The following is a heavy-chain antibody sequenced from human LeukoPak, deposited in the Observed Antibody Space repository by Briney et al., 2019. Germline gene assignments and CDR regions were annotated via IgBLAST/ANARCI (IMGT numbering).Heavy chain of an antibody. V-gene: IGHV4-39*01. J-gene: IGHJ2*01. Sequence: SETLSLTCSVTGVSISSSSYYWGCIRQPPGKGLEWIGSIHYSGIIYYNPSLKSRVTISVDTSKNHFSLKLSSVTAADTAVYYCARHQEVDFDLWGRGTLVTVSS. CDR2: IHYSGII. CDR3: ARHQEVDFDL. CDR1: GVSISSSSYY.